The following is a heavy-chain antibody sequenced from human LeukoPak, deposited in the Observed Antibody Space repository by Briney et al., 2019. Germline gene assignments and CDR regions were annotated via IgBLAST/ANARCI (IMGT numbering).Heavy chain of an antibody. J-gene: IGHJ4*02. D-gene: IGHD2-15*01. CDR2: ISHVGGT. Sequence: GGSLRLSCAASGFTFSDYAMSWVRQAPEKGLEWVSTISHVGGTYYADSVKGRFTISRDNSKNTVYLQMNSLRAEDTAVYYCARGYCSGRSCYMWYSDYWGQGTLVTVSS. CDR1: GFTFSDYA. CDR3: ARGYCSGRSCYMWYSDY. V-gene: IGHV3-23*01.